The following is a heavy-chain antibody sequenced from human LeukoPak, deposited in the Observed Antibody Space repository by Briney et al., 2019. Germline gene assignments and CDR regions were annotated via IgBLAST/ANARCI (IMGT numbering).Heavy chain of an antibody. Sequence: PSQTLSLTCAVDGGSFSGYYWSWIRQPPGKGLEWIVFVYKTRHTNYNPSIKSRVAISLDGSKSQVSLRLTPVTAADTALYYCAPHRFAQPLFAHWGRGPLVSVSS. J-gene: IGHJ4*02. CDR3: APHRFAQPLFAH. D-gene: IGHD3-10*01. V-gene: IGHV4-59*08. CDR1: GGSFSGYY. CDR2: VYKTRHT.